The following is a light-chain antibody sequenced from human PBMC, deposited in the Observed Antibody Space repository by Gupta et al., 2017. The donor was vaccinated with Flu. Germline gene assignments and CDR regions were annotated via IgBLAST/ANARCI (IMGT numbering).Light chain of an antibody. CDR2: GAS. V-gene: IGKV3-11*01. CDR1: QSISSY. CDR3: QQRHTWPHS. J-gene: IGKJ2*01. Sequence: PATLPLSPGERATLFCRASQSISSYLAWYQHKPGQAPRLLIYGASSRATGLPARFSGSGSGTDSTLTISSLEPEDSAIYFCQQRHTWPHSFGLGTNLKIK.